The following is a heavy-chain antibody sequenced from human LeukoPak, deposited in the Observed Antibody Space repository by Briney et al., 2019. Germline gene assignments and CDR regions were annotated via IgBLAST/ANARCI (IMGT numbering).Heavy chain of an antibody. Sequence: PGGSLRLSCAASGFTVSSNYMSWVRQAPGKGLEWVSVIHSGGSTYYADSVKGRFTISRHNSKNTLYLQMNSLREEDTAVYYCALTTTRDFWSGYYTGLFDYWGQGTLVTVSS. V-gene: IGHV3-53*04. CDR3: ALTTTRDFWSGYYTGLFDY. CDR2: IHSGGST. CDR1: GFTVSSNY. J-gene: IGHJ4*02. D-gene: IGHD3-3*01.